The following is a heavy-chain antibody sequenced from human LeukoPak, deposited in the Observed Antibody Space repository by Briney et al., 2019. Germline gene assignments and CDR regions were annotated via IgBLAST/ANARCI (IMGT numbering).Heavy chain of an antibody. V-gene: IGHV3-23*01. CDR3: GKAIGTSGKPVCDY. CDR2: ISAGAVGT. Sequence: GGSLRLSCAASGFTFSSYAMTWVRQSPGKGLEWVSAISAGAVGTYYADSVKGRFTISRDNSRDTLYLQMNSLRAEDTAVYYCGKAIGTSGKPVCDYWGQGTLGTVSS. J-gene: IGHJ4*02. CDR1: GFTFSSYA. D-gene: IGHD6-13*01.